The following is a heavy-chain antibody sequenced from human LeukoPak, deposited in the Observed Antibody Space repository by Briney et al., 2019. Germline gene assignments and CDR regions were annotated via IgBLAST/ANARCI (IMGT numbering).Heavy chain of an antibody. CDR3: ARVVAMDDY. Sequence: GGSLRLSCAASGFMFQSYGMHWVRQAPGKGLEWVSSISSSSSYIYYADSVKGRFTISRDNAKNSLYLQMNSLRAEDTAVYYCARVVAMDDYWGQGTLVTVSS. CDR1: GFMFQSYG. J-gene: IGHJ4*02. CDR2: ISSSSSYI. V-gene: IGHV3-21*01. D-gene: IGHD5-12*01.